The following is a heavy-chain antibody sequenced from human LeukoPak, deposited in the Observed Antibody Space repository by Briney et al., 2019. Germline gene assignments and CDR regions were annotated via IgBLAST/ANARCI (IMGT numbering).Heavy chain of an antibody. D-gene: IGHD4-11*01. CDR2: INHSGST. CDR1: GGSISGSSDY. Sequence: SETLSLTCTVSGGSISGSSDYWGWIRQAPGKGLEWIGEINHSGSTNYNPSLKSRVTISVDTSKNQFSLKLNSVTAADTALYYCARGNMWDYRRYYYYMDVWGKGTTVTVSS. V-gene: IGHV4-39*07. J-gene: IGHJ6*03. CDR3: ARGNMWDYRRYYYYMDV.